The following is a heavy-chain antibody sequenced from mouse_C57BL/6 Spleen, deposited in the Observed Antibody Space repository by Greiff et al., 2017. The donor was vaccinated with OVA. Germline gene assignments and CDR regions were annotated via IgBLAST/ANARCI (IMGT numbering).Heavy chain of an antibody. CDR1: GYTFTTYP. Sequence: VQLQQSGAELVKPGASVKMSCKASGYTFTTYPIEWMKQNHGKSLEWIGNFHPYNDDTKYNEKFKGKATLTVEESSSTVYLELSRLTSDDSAVYDCARGSYDYDYYAMDYWGQGTSVTVSS. CDR2: FHPYNDDT. CDR3: ARGSYDYDYYAMDY. J-gene: IGHJ4*01. V-gene: IGHV1-47*01. D-gene: IGHD2-4*01.